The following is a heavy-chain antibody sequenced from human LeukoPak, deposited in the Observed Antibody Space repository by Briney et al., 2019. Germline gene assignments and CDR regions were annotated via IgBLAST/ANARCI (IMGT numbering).Heavy chain of an antibody. V-gene: IGHV1-69*04. CDR2: IIPILAIT. D-gene: IGHD3-10*01. Sequence: SVKVSCKAPGGTFSSYAISWVRQAPGQGLEWMGRIIPILAITNYAQRFQGRVTITADKSTSTAYMELSSLGSEDTAVYYCARDQGYYGSGPDYWGQGTLVTVSS. CDR3: ARDQGYYGSGPDY. J-gene: IGHJ4*02. CDR1: GGTFSSYA.